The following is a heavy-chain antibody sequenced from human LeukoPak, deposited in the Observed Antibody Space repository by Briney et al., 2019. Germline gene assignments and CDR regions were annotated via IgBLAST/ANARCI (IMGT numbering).Heavy chain of an antibody. J-gene: IGHJ4*02. V-gene: IGHV3-72*01. CDR2: IRNKANSYTT. Sequence: GGSLRLSCVASGFTFSSYAMSWVRQAPGKGLEWVGRIRNKANSYTTEYAASVRGRFTLSRDDSRNSVYLQMNSLKTEDTAVYYCARDSGSFDYWGREPWSPSRQ. D-gene: IGHD1-26*01. CDR3: ARDSGSFDY. CDR1: GFTFSSYA.